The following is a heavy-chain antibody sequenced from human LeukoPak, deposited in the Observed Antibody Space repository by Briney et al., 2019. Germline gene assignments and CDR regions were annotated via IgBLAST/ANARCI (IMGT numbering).Heavy chain of an antibody. CDR2: ISGSGGST. Sequence: PGGSLRLSCAASGFTFSSYAMSWVRQAPGKGLEWVSAISGSGGSTYYADSVKGRFTISRDNSKNTLYLQMNSLRAEDTAVYYCAKDLRGYSGYDTFDYWGQGTLVTVSS. J-gene: IGHJ4*02. CDR1: GFTFSSYA. V-gene: IGHV3-23*01. CDR3: AKDLRGYSGYDTFDY. D-gene: IGHD5-12*01.